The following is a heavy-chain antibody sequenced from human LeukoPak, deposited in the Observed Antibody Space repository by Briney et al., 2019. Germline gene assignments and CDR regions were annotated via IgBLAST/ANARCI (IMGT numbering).Heavy chain of an antibody. Sequence: GESLKISFKCSGCSSTGDVMAWVRQMPGKGLEWVGIIYPGDAETRYSPSFQGQVTTSVDKSISTAYLQWTSLKATDSHQYYCSRVAAGFSYGDFDYWGQGTLVTVSS. V-gene: IGHV5-51*01. CDR1: GCSSTGDV. CDR3: SRVAAGFSYGDFDY. J-gene: IGHJ4*02. D-gene: IGHD2-21*01. CDR2: IYPGDAET.